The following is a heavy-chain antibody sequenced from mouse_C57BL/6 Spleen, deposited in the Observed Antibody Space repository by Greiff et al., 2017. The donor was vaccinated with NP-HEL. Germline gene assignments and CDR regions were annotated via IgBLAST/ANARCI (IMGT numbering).Heavy chain of an antibody. J-gene: IGHJ2*01. CDR3: ARRYDGYYGYYFDY. Sequence: VQLQQSGPELVKPGASVKIPCKASGYTFTDYNMDWVQQSHGKSLEWLGDINPNNGGTIYNQKFKGKATLTVDKSSSTSYMELRSLTSEDTAVYYCARRYDGYYGYYFDYWGQGTTLTVAS. D-gene: IGHD2-3*01. CDR2: INPNNGGT. CDR1: GYTFTDYN. V-gene: IGHV1-18*01.